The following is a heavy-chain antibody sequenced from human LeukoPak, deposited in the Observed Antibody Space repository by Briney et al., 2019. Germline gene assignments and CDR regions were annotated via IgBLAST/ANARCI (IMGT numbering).Heavy chain of an antibody. Sequence: GGSLRLSCTASGFAFSVYAMSWLRQPPGKGLEWVSTIYASSGTTSYAASVRGRFTISRDNSKNTLYLQLNTQRADDPATYYCAKPISGGLAVTADWFHPWGQGTLVVVST. CDR1: GFAFSVYA. CDR2: IYASSGTT. D-gene: IGHD6-19*01. CDR3: AKPISGGLAVTADWFHP. V-gene: IGHV3-23*01. J-gene: IGHJ5*01.